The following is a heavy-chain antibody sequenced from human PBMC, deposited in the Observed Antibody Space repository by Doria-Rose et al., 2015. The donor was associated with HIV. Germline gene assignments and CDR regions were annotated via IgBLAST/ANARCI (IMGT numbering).Heavy chain of an antibody. CDR2: ISSSGTT. CDR3: ARARNYGFPHFFDS. V-gene: IGHV4-30-4*01. Sequence: QVQLQESGPGLVRPSQTLSLTCAVLGDSISSGDSFWSWIRQPPGKGPEWLVYISSSGTTYYYPSLRGRLTISLDASKNQFSLNLNSVTAADTAVYYCARARNYGFPHFFDSWGQGTLVTVSS. D-gene: IGHD3-10*01. CDR1: GDSISSGDSF. J-gene: IGHJ4*02.